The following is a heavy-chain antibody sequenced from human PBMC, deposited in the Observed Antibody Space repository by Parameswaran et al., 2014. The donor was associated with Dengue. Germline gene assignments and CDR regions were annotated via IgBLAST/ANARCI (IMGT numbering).Heavy chain of an antibody. CDR3: ARDRDCSSTSCYKGGWFDP. J-gene: IGHJ5*02. V-gene: IGHV3-21*01. CDR2: ISSSSSYI. D-gene: IGHD2-2*02. Sequence: VRQAPGKGLEWVSSISSSSSYIYYADPVKGRFTISRDNAKNSLYLQMNSLRAEDTAVYYCARDRDCSSTSCYKGGWFDPWGQGTLVTVSS.